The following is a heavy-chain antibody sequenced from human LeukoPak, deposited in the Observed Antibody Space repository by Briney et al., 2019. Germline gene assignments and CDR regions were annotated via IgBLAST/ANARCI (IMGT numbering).Heavy chain of an antibody. CDR3: AKAPDVAVAGTNFQH. CDR1: GFTFISYA. Sequence: GGSLRLSCAASGFTFISYAMSWVRQAPGKGLEWVSVISGSGGSTYYADSVKGRFTISRDNSKNTLYLQMNSLRAEDTAVYYCAKAPDVAVAGTNFQHWGQGTLVTVSS. J-gene: IGHJ1*01. CDR2: ISGSGGST. V-gene: IGHV3-23*01. D-gene: IGHD6-19*01.